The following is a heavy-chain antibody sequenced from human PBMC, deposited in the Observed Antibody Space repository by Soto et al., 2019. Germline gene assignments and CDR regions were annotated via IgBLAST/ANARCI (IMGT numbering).Heavy chain of an antibody. CDR2: MTYDGDTE. V-gene: IGHV3-30*14. D-gene: IGHD2-2*01. J-gene: IGHJ3*01. CDR3: ARVRLSISVNDAFDV. Sequence: GGSLRLSCAASGFSFSDFVIHWVRQAAGKGLEWVASMTYDGDTEYYADSVKGRVTMSTDKAKRTLSLQMNKVTAEDTAVYYCARVRLSISVNDAFDVWGQGTPVTVSS. CDR1: GFSFSDFV.